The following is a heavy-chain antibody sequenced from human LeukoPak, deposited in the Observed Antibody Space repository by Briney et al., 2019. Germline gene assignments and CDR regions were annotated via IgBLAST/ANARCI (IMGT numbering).Heavy chain of an antibody. Sequence: SETLSLTCAVYGGSFSGYYWSWIRQPPGKGLEWIGEINHSGSTNYNPSLKSRVTISVDTSKNQFSLKLSSVTAADTAVYYCARVVPAAVNPWGQGTLVTVSP. J-gene: IGHJ5*02. V-gene: IGHV4-34*01. CDR1: GGSFSGYY. D-gene: IGHD2-2*01. CDR3: ARVVPAAVNP. CDR2: INHSGST.